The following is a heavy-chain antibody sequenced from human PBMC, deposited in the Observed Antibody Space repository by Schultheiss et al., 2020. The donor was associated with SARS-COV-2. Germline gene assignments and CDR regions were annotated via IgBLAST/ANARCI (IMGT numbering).Heavy chain of an antibody. CDR1: GGSISSSNFY. D-gene: IGHD2-2*01. CDR2: IYYSGRT. V-gene: IGHV4-39*01. J-gene: IGHJ4*02. Sequence: SETLSLTCVVSGGSISSSNFYWGWIRQSPGKGLEWIGNIYYSGRTFYNPSLKSRMSISVDTSKNQFSLQLSSVTAADTAVYFCARRGFCGRTSCNFGFGAPFDSWGQGILVTVSS. CDR3: ARRGFCGRTSCNFGFGAPFDS.